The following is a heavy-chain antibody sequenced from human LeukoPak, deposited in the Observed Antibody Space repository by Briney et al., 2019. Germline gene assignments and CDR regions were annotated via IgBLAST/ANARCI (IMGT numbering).Heavy chain of an antibody. J-gene: IGHJ6*04. CDR2: ISSSGSTI. V-gene: IGHV3-48*03. Sequence: GGSLRLSCAASGFTFSGSALHWVCQASGKGLEWVSYISSSGSTIYYADSVKGRFTISRDNAKNSLYLQMNSLRAEDTAVYYCAELGITMIGGVWGKGTTVTISS. D-gene: IGHD3-10*02. CDR3: AELGITMIGGV. CDR1: GFTFSGSA.